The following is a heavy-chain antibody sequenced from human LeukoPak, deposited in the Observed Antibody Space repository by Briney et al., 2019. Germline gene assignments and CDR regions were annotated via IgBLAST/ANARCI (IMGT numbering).Heavy chain of an antibody. J-gene: IGHJ4*02. CDR2: ISGSGDNT. CDR3: AKGSYYDSSGSFYFDY. V-gene: IGHV3-23*01. Sequence: GGSLRLSCAASGFTFSSYAMSWVRQAPGKGLEWVSGISGSGDNTYYADSVKGRFTISRDNSKNTLYVQVNSLGAEDTAAYYCAKGSYYDSSGSFYFDYWGQGTLVTVSS. CDR1: GFTFSSYA. D-gene: IGHD3-22*01.